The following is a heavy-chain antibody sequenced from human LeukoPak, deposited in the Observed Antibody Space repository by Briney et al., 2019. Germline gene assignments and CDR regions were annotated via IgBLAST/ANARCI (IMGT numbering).Heavy chain of an antibody. CDR2: ISSNWGST. Sequence: GGSLRLSCSASGFTFNNYAMHWVRQAPGKGLEYVSAISSNWGSTYYADSVKGRFTISRDNSKNTLYLQMSSLRAEDTALYYCVKALGYCSGGSCLAFDIWGQGTMVTVSS. J-gene: IGHJ3*02. D-gene: IGHD2-15*01. V-gene: IGHV3-64D*06. CDR3: VKALGYCSGGSCLAFDI. CDR1: GFTFNNYA.